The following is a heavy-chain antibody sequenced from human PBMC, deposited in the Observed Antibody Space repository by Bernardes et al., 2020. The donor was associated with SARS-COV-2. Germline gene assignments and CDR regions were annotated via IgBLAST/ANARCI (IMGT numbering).Heavy chain of an antibody. V-gene: IGHV3-23*01. Sequence: GGSLRLSCAASGFTFSSYAISWVRQAPGKGLEWVSAISGSGGSTYYAYSVKGRFTVSRDNSKNTLYLQMNSLRAEDTAVYYCAKREYYDFWSGPIDYWGQGTLVTVSS. J-gene: IGHJ4*02. D-gene: IGHD3-3*01. CDR2: ISGSGGST. CDR3: AKREYYDFWSGPIDY. CDR1: GFTFSSYA.